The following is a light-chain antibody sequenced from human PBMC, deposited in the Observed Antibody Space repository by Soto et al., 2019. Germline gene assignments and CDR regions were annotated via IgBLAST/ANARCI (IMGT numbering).Light chain of an antibody. CDR2: AAS. V-gene: IGKV3-20*01. Sequence: EVVMTQSASTLSGSPGERVTLSCGASQTVNSDYLAWFQQRTGQAPRLLIYAASNRATGIPDRFSGSGYGTYFNLTINRLQTEDFAVYFCQQCGGSPPTFGRGTKVDIK. J-gene: IGKJ1*01. CDR1: QTVNSDY. CDR3: QQCGGSPPT.